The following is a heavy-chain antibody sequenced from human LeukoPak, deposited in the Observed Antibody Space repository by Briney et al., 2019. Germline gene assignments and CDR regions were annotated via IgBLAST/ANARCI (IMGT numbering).Heavy chain of an antibody. CDR1: GFSFTSYG. V-gene: IGHV3-33*01. J-gene: IGHJ4*02. Sequence: GESLKISCAASGFSFTSYGMHWVSQAPGKGLEWVAVIWYDGTNKYYADSVKGRFTISRDNSKNTLYLQMNSLRAEDTAVYYCARDQRGFSYSKYYFDYWGQGTLVTVSS. CDR2: IWYDGTNK. CDR3: ARDQRGFSYSKYYFDY. D-gene: IGHD5-18*01.